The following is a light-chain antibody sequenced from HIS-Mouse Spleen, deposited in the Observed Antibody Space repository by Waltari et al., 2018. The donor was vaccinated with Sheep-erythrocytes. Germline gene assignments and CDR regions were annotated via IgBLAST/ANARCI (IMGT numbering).Light chain of an antibody. CDR3: QQYNSYPLT. CDR1: QSISSW. Sequence: DIQMTQSPSTPSASVGDRVTITGRASQSISSWLAWYQQKPGKAPKLLIYKASSLESGVPSRFSGSGSGTEFTLTISSLQPDDFATYYCQQYNSYPLTFGGGTKVEIK. J-gene: IGKJ4*01. CDR2: KAS. V-gene: IGKV1-5*03.